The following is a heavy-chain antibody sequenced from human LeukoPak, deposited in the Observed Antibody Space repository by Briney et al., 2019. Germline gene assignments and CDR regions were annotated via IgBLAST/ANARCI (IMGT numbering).Heavy chain of an antibody. D-gene: IGHD3-22*01. V-gene: IGHV1-2*02. J-gene: IGHJ3*02. CDR3: ARSYHYYDSSGYSMGDTFEI. CDR2: IDPNSGDT. Sequence: GASVKVSCKASGYTFTSYYMHWVRQAPGQGLEWMGWIDPNSGDTNYAQKFQGRVTMTRDTSISTAYMELSRLRSDDTAVYYCARSYHYYDSSGYSMGDTFEIWGQGTMVTVSS. CDR1: GYTFTSYY.